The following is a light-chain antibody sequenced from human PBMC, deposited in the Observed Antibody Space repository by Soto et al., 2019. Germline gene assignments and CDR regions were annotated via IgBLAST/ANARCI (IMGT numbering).Light chain of an antibody. CDR3: CSYTRTSNHYF. CDR2: EVR. Sequence: QSALTQPASVSGSPGQSITISCTVTSSDIGGYDYVSWYQQRPGKAPKLMIYEVRYRPSGVSNRFSGSKSGNTASLTISGLQAEDEADYYCCSYTRTSNHYFFGSGTKVTLL. CDR1: SSDIGGYDY. J-gene: IGLJ1*01. V-gene: IGLV2-14*01.